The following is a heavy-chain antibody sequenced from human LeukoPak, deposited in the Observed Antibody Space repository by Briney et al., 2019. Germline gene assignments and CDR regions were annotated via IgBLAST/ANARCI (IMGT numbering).Heavy chain of an antibody. CDR3: AREGSPICSGGSCYSGAFDI. V-gene: IGHV4-59*01. D-gene: IGHD2-15*01. J-gene: IGHJ3*02. CDR1: GFSISSYY. Sequence: PSETLSLTCTVSGFSISSYYWSWIRQPPGKGLEWIGYIYYSGSTNYNPSLKSRVTISVDTSKNQFSLKLSSVTAADTAVYYCAREGSPICSGGSCYSGAFDIWGQGTMVTVSS. CDR2: IYYSGST.